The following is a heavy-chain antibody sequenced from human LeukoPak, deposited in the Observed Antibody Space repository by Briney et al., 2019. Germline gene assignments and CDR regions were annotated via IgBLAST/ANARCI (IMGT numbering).Heavy chain of an antibody. Sequence: ASVKVSCKASGYTFTSYDINWVRQATGQGLEWMGWMNPNSGNTGYAQKFQGRVTITRNTSISTAYMELSSLRSEDTAVYYCARVSRIAAAGTFLYWGQGTLVTVSS. CDR1: GYTFTSYD. CDR3: ARVSRIAAAGTFLY. V-gene: IGHV1-8*03. CDR2: MNPNSGNT. J-gene: IGHJ4*02. D-gene: IGHD6-13*01.